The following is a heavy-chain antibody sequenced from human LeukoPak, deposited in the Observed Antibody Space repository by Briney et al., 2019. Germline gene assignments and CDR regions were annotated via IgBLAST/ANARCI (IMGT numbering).Heavy chain of an antibody. CDR2: IKQDGCEK. Sequence: PGGSLRLSCAASGFTFSSYWMSWVRQAPGKGLEWVANIKQDGCEKYYVDSVKGRFTISRDNAKNSLYLQMNSLRAEDTAVYYCARVGNPGIAAANWYFDLWGRGTLVTVSS. CDR1: GFTFSSYW. D-gene: IGHD6-13*01. J-gene: IGHJ2*01. CDR3: ARVGNPGIAAANWYFDL. V-gene: IGHV3-7*01.